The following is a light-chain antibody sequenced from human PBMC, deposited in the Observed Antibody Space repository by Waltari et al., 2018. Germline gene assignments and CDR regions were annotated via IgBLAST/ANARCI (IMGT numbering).Light chain of an antibody. CDR3: QQYCTTPWT. V-gene: IGKV4-1*01. CDR1: QSVVYSSNNKNF. CDR2: WAS. Sequence: DIVMTQSPDSLAVSLGERATINCKSSQSVVYSSNNKNFLAWYQQKEGQPPKLLIYWASTRESGVPDRFSGSGSGTDFPLTISSLQAEDVAVYYCQQYCTTPWTFGQGTKVEIK. J-gene: IGKJ1*01.